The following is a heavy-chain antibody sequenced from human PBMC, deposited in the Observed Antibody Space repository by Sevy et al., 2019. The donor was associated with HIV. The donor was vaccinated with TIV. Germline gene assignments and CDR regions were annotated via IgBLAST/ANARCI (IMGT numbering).Heavy chain of an antibody. J-gene: IGHJ4*02. D-gene: IGHD3-22*01. Sequence: SETLSLTCTVSGGSISGHYWGWIRQSPGKGLEWIAYMYDSGSSNYNTSLRSRVTISVDTSKNQSSLRVSSVTAADTVVYYCARGDDCTYYDTSGFQNYFDSWGPGNLVTVSS. V-gene: IGHV4-59*11. CDR1: GGSISGHY. CDR2: MYDSGSS. CDR3: ARGDDCTYYDTSGFQNYFDS.